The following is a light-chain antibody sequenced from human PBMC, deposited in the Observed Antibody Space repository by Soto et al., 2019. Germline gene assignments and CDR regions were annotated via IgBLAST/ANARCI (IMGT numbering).Light chain of an antibody. CDR2: GVS. CDR1: QSVDSTF. V-gene: IGKV3-20*01. CDR3: QQYMSSVT. J-gene: IGKJ1*01. Sequence: EIVLTQSPGSLSLSPGERATLSCRASQSVDSTFFAWYQKKPGQAPRLLMYGVSKRATGIPGRFSGSGSGTDFTLTISRLEPEDFAVYYCQQYMSSVTFGQGTRVEIK.